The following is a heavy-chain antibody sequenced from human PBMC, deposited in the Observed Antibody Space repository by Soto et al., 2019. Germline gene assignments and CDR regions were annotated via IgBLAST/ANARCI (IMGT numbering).Heavy chain of an antibody. J-gene: IGHJ4*02. CDR2: IGPAGDT. CDR1: GFTFSVFD. D-gene: IGHD6-13*01. Sequence: PGGSLLVSCESSGFTFSVFDMHWVRQPTGKGLDWVSSIGPAGDTYYAVSVKGRFTISRDNAKNSLSLQMNSLRAGDMAVYFCAKSQEIGTHFFDSWGQGTKVTVSS. CDR3: AKSQEIGTHFFDS. V-gene: IGHV3-13*01.